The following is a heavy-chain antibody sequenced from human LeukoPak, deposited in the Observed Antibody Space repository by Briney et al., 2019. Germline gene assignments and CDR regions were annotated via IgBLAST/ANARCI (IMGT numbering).Heavy chain of an antibody. CDR3: AKDGYCSSTSCYWLDY. Sequence: GGSLRLSCAASGFTFSSYSMNWVRQAPGKGLEWVSYISTSSSTIYYADSVEGRFTISRDNAKNSLYLQMNSLRAEDTAVYYCAKDGYCSSTSCYWLDYWGQGTLVTVSS. J-gene: IGHJ4*02. CDR1: GFTFSSYS. V-gene: IGHV3-48*04. D-gene: IGHD2-2*03. CDR2: ISTSSSTI.